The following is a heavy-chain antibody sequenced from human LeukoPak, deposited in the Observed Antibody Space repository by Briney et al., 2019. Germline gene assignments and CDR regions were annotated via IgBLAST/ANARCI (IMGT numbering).Heavy chain of an antibody. CDR2: INHSGST. CDR1: GGSFSGYY. D-gene: IGHD6-19*01. CDR3: ARTYSSGWYYFDY. V-gene: IGHV4-34*01. Sequence: SETLSLTCAVYGGSFSGYYWSWIRQPPGKGLEWIGEINHSGSTNYNPSLKSRVTISVDTSKNQFSLKLSSVTAADTAVYYCARTYSSGWYYFDYWGQGTLVTVSS. J-gene: IGHJ4*02.